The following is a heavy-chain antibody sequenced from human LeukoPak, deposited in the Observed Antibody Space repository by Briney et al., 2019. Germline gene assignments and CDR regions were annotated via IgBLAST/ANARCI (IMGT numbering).Heavy chain of an antibody. Sequence: SETLSLTCTVSAGSISSYYWSWLRQPPGKGLEWIGYIYYSGSTNYNPSLKSRVTISVDTSKNQFSLKLSSVTAADTAVYYCARRTSAGFWSGYHDYWGQGTLVTVSS. CDR3: ARRTSAGFWSGYHDY. J-gene: IGHJ4*02. D-gene: IGHD3-3*01. V-gene: IGHV4-59*01. CDR1: AGSISSYY. CDR2: IYYSGST.